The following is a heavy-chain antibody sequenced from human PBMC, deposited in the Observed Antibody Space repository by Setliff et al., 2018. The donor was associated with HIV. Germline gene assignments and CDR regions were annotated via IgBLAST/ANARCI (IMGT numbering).Heavy chain of an antibody. CDR2: IYYSGST. Sequence: SETLSLTCTVSGGSISSSSYYWGWIRQPPGKGLEWIGSIYYSGSTNYNPSLKSRVIMSVDTSRNQFSLKLSSVTAADTAVYYCATCRHRPSNWFDPWGQGTVVTVSS. J-gene: IGHJ5*02. CDR1: GGSISSSSYY. V-gene: IGHV4-39*07. CDR3: ATCRHRPSNWFDP.